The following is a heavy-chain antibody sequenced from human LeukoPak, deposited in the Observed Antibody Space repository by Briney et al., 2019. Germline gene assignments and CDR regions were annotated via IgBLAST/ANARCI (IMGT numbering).Heavy chain of an antibody. CDR2: ITCGGSTI. Sequence: GGSLRLSCAASGFTFSSYNMSWVRQAPGKGLEWVSYITCGGSTIYYPASMKRRFTISRDNDKNSLYLLMTSRRDDDTVDYCCALLYGSQTKIDCEGRGPVTTVS. CDR3: ALLYGSQTKIDC. J-gene: IGHJ4*02. CDR1: GFTFSSYN. V-gene: IGHV3-48*02. D-gene: IGHD6-13*01.